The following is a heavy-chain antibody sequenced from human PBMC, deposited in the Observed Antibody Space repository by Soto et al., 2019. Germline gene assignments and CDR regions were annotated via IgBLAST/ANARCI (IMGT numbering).Heavy chain of an antibody. Sequence: QVQLVESGGGVVQPGRSLRLSCAASGFTFSSYGMHWVRQAPGKGLEWVAVISYDGSNKYYADSVKGRFTISRDNSKKTLYLQMNSLRGEDTAVYYCAKERVYDFWSGYYRAGMDVWGQGTTVTVSS. V-gene: IGHV3-30*18. CDR2: ISYDGSNK. CDR3: AKERVYDFWSGYYRAGMDV. CDR1: GFTFSSYG. J-gene: IGHJ6*02. D-gene: IGHD3-3*01.